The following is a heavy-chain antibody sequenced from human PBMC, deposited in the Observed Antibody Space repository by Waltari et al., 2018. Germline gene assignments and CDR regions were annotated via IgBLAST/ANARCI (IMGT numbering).Heavy chain of an antibody. J-gene: IGHJ4*02. CDR3: ARRGTYYYGSGSYIDY. Sequence: QVQLQESGPGLVKPSETLSLTCAVSGYSISSGYYWGWIRQPPGKGLEWIGSIYHSGSTYYNPSLKSRVNISVDTSKNQFSLKLSSVTAADTAVYYCARRGTYYYGSGSYIDYWGQGTLVTVSS. V-gene: IGHV4-38-2*01. D-gene: IGHD3-10*01. CDR2: IYHSGST. CDR1: GYSISSGYY.